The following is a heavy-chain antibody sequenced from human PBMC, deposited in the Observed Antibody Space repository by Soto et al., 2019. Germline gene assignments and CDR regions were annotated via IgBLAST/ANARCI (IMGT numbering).Heavy chain of an antibody. V-gene: IGHV3-53*01. Sequence: GGSLRLSCAASGISVGTNYLTWVRQAPGKGLEWVSFIYSDGTTYYADSVKGRFTISRDTSNNTLYLQMNSLRAEDTAVYYCARGASSFDNWGQGTLVTVSS. CDR1: GISVGTNY. CDR2: IYSDGTT. CDR3: ARGASSFDN. J-gene: IGHJ4*02.